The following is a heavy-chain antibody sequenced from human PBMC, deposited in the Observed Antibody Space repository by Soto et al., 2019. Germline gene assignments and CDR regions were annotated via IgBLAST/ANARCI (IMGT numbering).Heavy chain of an antibody. CDR1: GFTFSSYA. J-gene: IGHJ4*02. D-gene: IGHD3-22*01. CDR3: ARDYYKYYDSSGYYRSPAY. Sequence: GGSMRLSCAASGFTFSSYAMHWVRQAPGKGLEWVALISYDGSDKDYADSVKGRFTISRDNSRNTLFLQMNSLRAEDTAVYYCARDYYKYYDSSGYYRSPAYWGQGTLVTVSS. CDR2: ISYDGSDK. V-gene: IGHV3-30-3*01.